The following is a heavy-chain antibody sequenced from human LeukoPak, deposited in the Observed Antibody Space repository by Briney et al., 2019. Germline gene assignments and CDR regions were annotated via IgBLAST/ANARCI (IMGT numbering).Heavy chain of an antibody. J-gene: IGHJ4*02. CDR3: ARVLSVTSPFDY. CDR2: ISSSSSYI. Sequence: GGSLRLSCAASGFTFSSYSMNWVRQAPGKGLEWVSSISSSSSYICYADSVKGRFTISRDNAKNSLYLQMNSLRAEDTAVYYCARVLSVTSPFDYWGQGTLVTVSS. CDR1: GFTFSSYS. V-gene: IGHV3-21*01. D-gene: IGHD4-17*01.